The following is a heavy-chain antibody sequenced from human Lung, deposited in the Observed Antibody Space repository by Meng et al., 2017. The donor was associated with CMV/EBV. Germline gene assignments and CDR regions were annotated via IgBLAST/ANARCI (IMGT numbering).Heavy chain of an antibody. CDR1: GTSFSTYA. CDR2: LRHDGSGE. J-gene: IGHJ5*02. Sequence: GESLKISCAASGTSFSTYAMNWVRQAPGKGLEWVAFLRHDGSGEHYADSVKGRFTISRDTSKETLYLQMNSLRAEDTAVYYCAKSPPRMITFGGLIATTWGQGXLVTVSS. D-gene: IGHD3-16*02. V-gene: IGHV3-30*02. CDR3: AKSPPRMITFGGLIATT.